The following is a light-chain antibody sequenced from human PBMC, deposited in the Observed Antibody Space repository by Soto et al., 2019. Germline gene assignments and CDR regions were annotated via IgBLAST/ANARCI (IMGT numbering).Light chain of an antibody. J-gene: IGKJ5*01. CDR3: MQSTQLPPT. V-gene: IGKV2D-29*02. CDR2: EVS. CDR1: QSLLHITGETF. Sequence: DAVMTQTPLSLSVAPGQPASISCKSSQSLLHITGETFLFWYLQKPGQSPQLLIYEVSTRVSGVPDRISGSGSGTDFTLEISRVETDDVGIYYCMQSTQLPPTFGQGTRLE.